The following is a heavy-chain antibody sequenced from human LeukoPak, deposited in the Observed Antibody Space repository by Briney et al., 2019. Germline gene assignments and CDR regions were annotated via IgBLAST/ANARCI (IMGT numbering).Heavy chain of an antibody. Sequence: SETLSLTCTVSGGYISSYYWSWIRQPPGKGLEWIGYISYSGSTNYNPSLKSRVTISVDTSKNQFSLKLSSVTAADTAVYYCARDRYGSGSLWGQGTLVTVSS. D-gene: IGHD3-10*01. CDR3: ARDRYGSGSL. J-gene: IGHJ4*02. CDR2: ISYSGST. V-gene: IGHV4-59*01. CDR1: GGYISSYY.